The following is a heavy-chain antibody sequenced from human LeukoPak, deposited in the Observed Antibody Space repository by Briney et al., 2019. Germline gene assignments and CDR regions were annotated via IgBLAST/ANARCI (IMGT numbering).Heavy chain of an antibody. CDR2: ISGSGGST. D-gene: IGHD3-22*01. J-gene: IGHJ4*02. Sequence: PGGSLRLSCAASGFTFSSYAMSWVRQAPGKGLEWVSAISGSGGSTYYADSVKGRFTISRDNSKNTLYLQMHSLRAEDTAVYYCAKGGITMIVVVIQYYFDYWGQGTLVTVSS. CDR3: AKGGITMIVVVIQYYFDY. CDR1: GFTFSSYA. V-gene: IGHV3-23*01.